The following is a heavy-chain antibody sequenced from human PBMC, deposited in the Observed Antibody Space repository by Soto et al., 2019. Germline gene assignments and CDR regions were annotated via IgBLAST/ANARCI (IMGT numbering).Heavy chain of an antibody. V-gene: IGHV3-9*01. D-gene: IGHD6-13*01. Sequence: EVQLVESGGGLVQPGRSLRLSCAASGFTFDDYAMHWVRQAPGKGLEWVSGISWNSGSIGYADSVKGRFTISRDNAKNSLYLQMNSLRADDTALYYCAKGHSSSWYFNFDYWGQGTLVTVSS. CDR1: GFTFDDYA. CDR3: AKGHSSSWYFNFDY. J-gene: IGHJ4*02. CDR2: ISWNSGSI.